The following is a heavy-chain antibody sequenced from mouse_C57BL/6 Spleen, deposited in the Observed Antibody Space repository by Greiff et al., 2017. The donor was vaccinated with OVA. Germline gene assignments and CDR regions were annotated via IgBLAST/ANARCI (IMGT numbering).Heavy chain of an antibody. V-gene: IGHV1-69*01. D-gene: IGHD2-1*01. CDR2: IDPSDSYT. CDR1: GYTFTSYW. CDR3: AFIYYGNYFDY. Sequence: QVQLKQPGAELVMPGASVKLSCKASGYTFTSYWMHWVKQRPGQGLEWIGEIDPSDSYTNYNQKFKGKSTLTVDKSSSTAYMQLSSLTSEDSAVYYCAFIYYGNYFDYWGQGTTLTVSS. J-gene: IGHJ2*01.